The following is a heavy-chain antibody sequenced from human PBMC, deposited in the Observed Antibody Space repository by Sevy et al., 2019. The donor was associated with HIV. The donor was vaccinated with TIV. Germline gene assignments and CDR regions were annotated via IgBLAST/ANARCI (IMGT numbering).Heavy chain of an antibody. J-gene: IGHJ3*02. CDR2: ISYDGSNK. V-gene: IGHV3-30-3*01. D-gene: IGHD6-19*01. CDR3: AREMIAVAGRDAFDI. CDR1: GFTFSSYA. Sequence: GGSLRLSCAASGFTFSSYAMHWVRQAPGKGLEWVAVISYDGSNKYYADSVKGRFTISRDNSKNRLYLQMNSRRAEDTAVYYCAREMIAVAGRDAFDIWGQGTMVTVSS.